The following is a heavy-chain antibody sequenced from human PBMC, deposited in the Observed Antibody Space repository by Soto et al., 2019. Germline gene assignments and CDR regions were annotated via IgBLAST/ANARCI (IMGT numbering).Heavy chain of an antibody. D-gene: IGHD3-22*01. V-gene: IGHV1-58*01. CDR3: AAVPWYYDSSGYSLDY. Sequence: GASVKVSCKASGFTFTSSAVQWVRQARGQRLEWKRWIVVGSGNTNYAQKFQERVTITRDMSTSTAYMELSSLRSEDTAVYYCAAVPWYYDSSGYSLDYWGQGTLVTVSS. J-gene: IGHJ4*02. CDR2: IVVGSGNT. CDR1: GFTFTSSA.